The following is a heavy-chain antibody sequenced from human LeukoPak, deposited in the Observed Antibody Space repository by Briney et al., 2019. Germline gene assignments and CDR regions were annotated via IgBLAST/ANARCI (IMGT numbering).Heavy chain of an antibody. Sequence: GGSLRLSCAASGFTFSSYGMHWLRQAPGRGLEWVAFIRYDGSNKYYADSVKGRFTISRDNSKNTLYLQMNSLRPDDTAVYYCAKDLGPVALKGGDYWGQGPLVTVSS. J-gene: IGHJ4*02. D-gene: IGHD6-19*01. CDR3: AKDLGPVALKGGDY. CDR2: IRYDGSNK. CDR1: GFTFSSYG. V-gene: IGHV3-30*02.